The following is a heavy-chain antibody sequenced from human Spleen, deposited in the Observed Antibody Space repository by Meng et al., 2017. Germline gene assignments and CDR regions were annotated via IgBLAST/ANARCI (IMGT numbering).Heavy chain of an antibody. CDR1: GGSFSDSD. Sequence: HGQLQQFGAVWLMPSQALSLTCLVSGGSFSDSDVRWIRQPPGKGLEWIGEINHSGSTNHNPSLEIRDTISVDTSQNNLSLKLGSVTAADSAVYYCARGPTTIAHDFDYWGQGTLVTVSS. CDR3: ARGPTTIAHDFDY. D-gene: IGHD5-24*01. CDR2: INHSGST. J-gene: IGHJ4*02. V-gene: IGHV4-34*01.